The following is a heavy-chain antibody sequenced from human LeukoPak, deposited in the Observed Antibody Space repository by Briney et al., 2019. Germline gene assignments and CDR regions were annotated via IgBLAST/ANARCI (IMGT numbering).Heavy chain of an antibody. V-gene: IGHV3-23*01. CDR1: GFTFSSYA. CDR3: AREGGTRVFRHGMDV. Sequence: GGSLRLSCAASGFTFSSYAMSWVRQAPGKGLEWVSAISGSGGSTYYADSVKGRFTISRDNAKNSLYLQMNSLRAEDTAVYYCAREGGTRVFRHGMDVWGQGTTVTVSS. CDR2: ISGSGGST. D-gene: IGHD2-21*01. J-gene: IGHJ6*02.